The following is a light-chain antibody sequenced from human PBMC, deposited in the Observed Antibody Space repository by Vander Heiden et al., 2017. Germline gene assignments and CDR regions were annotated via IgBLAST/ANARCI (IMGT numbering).Light chain of an antibody. CDR1: SSDVGSYNL. J-gene: IGLJ3*02. Sequence: QSALTQPASVSGSPGQSITISCTGTSSDVGSYNLVSWYQQHPGKAPKLMIWEVNKRPSGVSNRFSGSKSGNTASLTISGLQAEDEADYYCCSYAGSSTSWVFGGGTKLTVL. CDR3: CSYAGSSTSWV. V-gene: IGLV2-23*02. CDR2: EVN.